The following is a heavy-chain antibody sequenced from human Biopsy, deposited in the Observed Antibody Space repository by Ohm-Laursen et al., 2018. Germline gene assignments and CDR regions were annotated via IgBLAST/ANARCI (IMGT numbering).Heavy chain of an antibody. J-gene: IGHJ6*02. Sequence: SDTLSLTCTVSGDSVSSGSFYWTWIRQPPGQGLEYIGYIYDRGSTANYNPSLESRVTMSVDMPKNQFSLKLSSVTAADTAIYYCTRATNSTGWPYYYFYGMDIWGQGTTVTVSS. D-gene: IGHD2/OR15-2a*01. CDR2: IYDRGSTA. CDR3: TRATNSTGWPYYYFYGMDI. V-gene: IGHV4-61*01. CDR1: GDSVSSGSFY.